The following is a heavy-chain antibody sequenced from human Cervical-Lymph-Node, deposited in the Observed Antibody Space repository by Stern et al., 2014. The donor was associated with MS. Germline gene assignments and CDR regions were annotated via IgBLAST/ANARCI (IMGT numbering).Heavy chain of an antibody. J-gene: IGHJ6*02. Sequence: VQLVQSGAEVKKPGSSVKVSCTASGDTFINFGISWVRQAPGQGLEGMGGFSPRFGPTHYVEKFQGRLTINADESATTVYMELSSLRSEDTAVYYCARDNDDNGMDVWGQGTTVTVSS. D-gene: IGHD1-1*01. CDR3: ARDNDDNGMDV. CDR1: GDTFINFG. V-gene: IGHV1-69*01. CDR2: FSPRFGPT.